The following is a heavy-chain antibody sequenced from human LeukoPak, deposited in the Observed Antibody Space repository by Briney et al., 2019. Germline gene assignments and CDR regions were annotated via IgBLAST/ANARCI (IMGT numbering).Heavy chain of an antibody. CDR1: GFTFSSYA. CDR3: AREEGDIVVVVAGHPFGWFDP. CDR2: ISGSGGST. J-gene: IGHJ5*02. D-gene: IGHD2-15*01. Sequence: GGSLRLSCAASGFTFSSYAMSWVRQAPGKGLEWVSAISGSGGSTYYADSVKGRFTISRDNSKNTLYLQMNSLRAEDTAVYYCAREEGDIVVVVAGHPFGWFDPWGQGTLVTVSS. V-gene: IGHV3-23*01.